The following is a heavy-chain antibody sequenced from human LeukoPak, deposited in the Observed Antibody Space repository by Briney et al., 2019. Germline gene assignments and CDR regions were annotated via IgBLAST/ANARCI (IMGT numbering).Heavy chain of an antibody. D-gene: IGHD1-26*01. CDR1: GITFNKYR. Sequence: GGSLRLSCEASGITFNKYRIHWVRQAPGKGLEWVAVISYDGSNKYYADSVKGRFTISRDNSKNTLYLQMNSLRAEDTAVYYCARDRVGATDYFDYWGQGTLVTVSS. J-gene: IGHJ4*02. CDR2: ISYDGSNK. CDR3: ARDRVGATDYFDY. V-gene: IGHV3-30-3*01.